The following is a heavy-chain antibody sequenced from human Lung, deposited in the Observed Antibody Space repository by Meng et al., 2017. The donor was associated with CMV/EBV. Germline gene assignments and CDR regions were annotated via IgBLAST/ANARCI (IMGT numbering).Heavy chain of an antibody. CDR1: GASISINTYF. Sequence: GSLRLXCTVSGASISINTYFWDWIRQPPGKGLEWIGSISYGGSTYYNSSLKSRVRISLDTSKNQFSLKLSSVTAADTAVYYCARDGPAVAPKWGQGTLVTVSS. D-gene: IGHD6-19*01. CDR2: ISYGGST. V-gene: IGHV4-39*07. J-gene: IGHJ4*02. CDR3: ARDGPAVAPK.